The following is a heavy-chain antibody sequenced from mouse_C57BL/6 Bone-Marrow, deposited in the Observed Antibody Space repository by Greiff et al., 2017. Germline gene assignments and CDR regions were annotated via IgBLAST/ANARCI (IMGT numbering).Heavy chain of an antibody. V-gene: IGHV5-15*01. J-gene: IGHJ4*01. CDR3: ARLGTYYYGSKDAMDY. CDR1: GFTFSDYG. D-gene: IGHD1-1*01. CDR2: ISNLAYSI. Sequence: EVQGVESGGGLVQPGGSLKLSCAASGFTFSDYGMAWVRQAPRTGPEWVAFISNLAYSIYYADTVTGRFTISRENAKTTLYLEMSRLKAEDTAMYYCARLGTYYYGSKDAMDYWGQGTSVTVAS.